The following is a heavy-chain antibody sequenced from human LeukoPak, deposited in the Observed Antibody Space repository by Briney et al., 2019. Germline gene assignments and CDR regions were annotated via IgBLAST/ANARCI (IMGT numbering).Heavy chain of an antibody. V-gene: IGHV3-30*02. CDR2: IQYDGSYK. CDR1: GFTFSSKG. CDR3: ANANY. Sequence: GGYLRLSCAASGFTFSSKGMHWVRQAPGKGLEWVAFIQYDGSYKYYAESVKDRFTISRDNSKNTLYLQMNSLRAEDTAVYYRANANYWGQGTLVTVSS. J-gene: IGHJ4*02.